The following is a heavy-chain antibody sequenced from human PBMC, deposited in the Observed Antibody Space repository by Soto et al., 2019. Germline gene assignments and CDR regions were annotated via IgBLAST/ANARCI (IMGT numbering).Heavy chain of an antibody. Sequence: PSETLSLTCTVSGGSITRGGYYWSWIRQHPGKGLEWIGYIYNSGTTYYNPSLKSRVTISVDKSKNHFSLKLSSVTAADTAVYYCARSEATVLDYRGQGTLVTVSS. CDR2: IYNSGTT. D-gene: IGHD4-17*01. V-gene: IGHV4-31*03. CDR1: GGSITRGGYY. CDR3: ARSEATVLDY. J-gene: IGHJ4*02.